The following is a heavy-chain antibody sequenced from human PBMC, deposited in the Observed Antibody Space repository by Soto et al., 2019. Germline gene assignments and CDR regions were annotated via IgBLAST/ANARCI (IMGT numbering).Heavy chain of an antibody. D-gene: IGHD1-1*01. CDR3: ARVERGTATTVVDAFDI. CDR1: GGFVTSGSYY. V-gene: IGHV4-34*01. Sequence: QVQLQQWGAGLLKPSETLSLTCAVYGGFVTSGSYYWSWIRQPPGKGLEWIGEMSHSGGTHFNPSLKSRFTISVDTSKNQFNLKMSSVTAADTALYYCARVERGTATTVVDAFDIWGPGTMVTVSS. CDR2: MSHSGGT. J-gene: IGHJ3*02.